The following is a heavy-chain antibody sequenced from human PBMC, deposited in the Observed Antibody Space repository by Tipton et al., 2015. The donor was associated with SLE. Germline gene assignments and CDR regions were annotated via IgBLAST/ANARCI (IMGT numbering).Heavy chain of an antibody. CDR2: IYHTGRT. Sequence: TLSLTCTVSDGSIRSTNYYWGWVRQPPGKGLEWIGEIYHTGRTNYKPSLKSRVIITVDKSKNQFSLNLSSVTAADTAVYYCARVGDVNVVPSRSDRHFDYWGQGFLVTVSS. V-gene: IGHV4-39*07. J-gene: IGHJ4*02. D-gene: IGHD2-21*02. CDR1: DGSIRSTNYY. CDR3: ARVGDVNVVPSRSDRHFDY.